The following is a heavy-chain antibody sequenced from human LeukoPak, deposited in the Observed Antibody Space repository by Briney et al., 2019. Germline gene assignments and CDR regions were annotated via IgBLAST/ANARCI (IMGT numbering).Heavy chain of an antibody. CDR1: GGSISSYY. J-gene: IGHJ6*03. V-gene: IGHV4-4*07. CDR2: IYTSGST. CDR3: AREDYGILTGYYSSYYYMDV. D-gene: IGHD3-9*01. Sequence: PSETLSLTCAVSGGSISSYYWSWIRQPPGKGLEWIGRIYTSGSTNYNPSLKSRVTMSVDTSKNQFSLKLSSVTAADTAVYYCAREDYGILTGYYSSYYYMDVWGKGTTVTISS.